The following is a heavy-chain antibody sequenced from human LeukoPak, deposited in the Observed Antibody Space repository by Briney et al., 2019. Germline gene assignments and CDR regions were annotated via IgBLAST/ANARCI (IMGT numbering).Heavy chain of an antibody. J-gene: IGHJ6*03. CDR1: GYTFTSYG. V-gene: IGHV1-18*01. CDR3: ARDRSIQEDRRFLEWLFVSQRYMDV. CDR2: ISAYNGNT. D-gene: IGHD3-3*01. Sequence: GASVKVSCKASGYTFTSYGISWVRQAPGQGLEWMGWISAYNGNTNYAQKLQGRVTMTTDTSTSTAYMELRSLRSDDTAVYYCARDRSIQEDRRFLEWLFVSQRYMDVWGKGTTVTVSS.